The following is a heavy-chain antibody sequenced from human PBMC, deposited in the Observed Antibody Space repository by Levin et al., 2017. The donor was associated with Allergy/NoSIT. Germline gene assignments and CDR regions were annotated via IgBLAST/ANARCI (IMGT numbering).Heavy chain of an antibody. CDR1: GGSISSYY. J-gene: IGHJ4*02. V-gene: IGHV4-4*07. D-gene: IGHD3-3*01. Sequence: SCTVSGGSISSYYWSWIRQPAGKGLEWIGRFYASGSTNYNPSLKSRVTMSVDTSKNQFSLKLTSVTAADTAVYYCARAASGYHFDCWGQGTLVTVSS. CDR2: FYASGST. CDR3: ARAASGYHFDC.